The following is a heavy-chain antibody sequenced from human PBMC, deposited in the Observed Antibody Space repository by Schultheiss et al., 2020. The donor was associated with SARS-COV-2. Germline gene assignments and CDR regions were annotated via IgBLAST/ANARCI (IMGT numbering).Heavy chain of an antibody. V-gene: IGHV3-30*18. D-gene: IGHD3-9*01. Sequence: GGSLRLSCAASGFPFSTYDMHWVRQAPGKGLEWVAVISYDGSDQNYDESVKGRFTVSRDNSKNTLYLQMNSLRAEDTAVYYCAKLLRYFDWDPLDYWGQGTLVTVSS. CDR1: GFPFSTYD. CDR3: AKLLRYFDWDPLDY. CDR2: ISYDGSDQ. J-gene: IGHJ4*02.